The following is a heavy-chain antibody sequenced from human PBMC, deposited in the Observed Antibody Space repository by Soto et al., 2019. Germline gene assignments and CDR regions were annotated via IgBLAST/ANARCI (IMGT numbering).Heavy chain of an antibody. CDR3: AKPLDTAMARLDLLD. Sequence: EVQLVESGGGLVQPGGSLRLSCAASGFTFNTYAMSWVRQAPGKGLAWVSALSATGASAYYADSVRGRFPISRDNPKNTLYLQMNGLRVEDTAVYYCAKPLDTAMARLDLLDWGQGTLVTVSS. D-gene: IGHD5-18*01. V-gene: IGHV3-23*04. CDR2: LSATGASA. J-gene: IGHJ4*02. CDR1: GFTFNTYA.